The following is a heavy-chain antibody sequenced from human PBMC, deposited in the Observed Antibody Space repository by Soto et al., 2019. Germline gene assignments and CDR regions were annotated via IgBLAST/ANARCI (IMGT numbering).Heavy chain of an antibody. CDR1: GYTFTSYD. J-gene: IGHJ5*02. V-gene: IGHV1-8*01. Sequence: GASVKVSCKASGYTFTSYDINWVRQATGQGLEWMGWMNPNSGNTGYAQKFQGRVTMTRNTSISTAYMELSSLRSEDTAVYYCARGGALVYSGYDSRGNWFDPWGQGTLVTVSS. CDR3: ARGGALVYSGYDSRGNWFDP. D-gene: IGHD5-12*01. CDR2: MNPNSGNT.